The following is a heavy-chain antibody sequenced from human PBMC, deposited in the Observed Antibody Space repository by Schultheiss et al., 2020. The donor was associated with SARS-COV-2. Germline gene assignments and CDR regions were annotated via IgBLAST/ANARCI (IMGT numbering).Heavy chain of an antibody. V-gene: IGHV3-30*03. CDR1: GFTLNNFG. J-gene: IGHJ4*02. Sequence: GESLKISCVASGFTLNNFGMHWVRQAPGKGLEWVAVISYDGRNKFYGDSAKGRFTISRDTSKNTLYLQINSLTDEDTATYYCATVKGLQEWFISDFWGQGTLVTVSS. CDR3: ATVKGLQEWFISDF. D-gene: IGHD5-18*01. CDR2: ISYDGRNK.